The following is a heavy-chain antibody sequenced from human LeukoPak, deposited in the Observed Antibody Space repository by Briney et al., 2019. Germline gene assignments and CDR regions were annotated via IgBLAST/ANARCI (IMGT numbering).Heavy chain of an antibody. J-gene: IGHJ5*02. CDR1: GYSISSGYY. D-gene: IGHD3-10*01. CDR3: ARSPLWFGDNGGFDP. Sequence: PSETLSLTCTVSGYSISSGYYWGWIRQPPGKGLEWIGSIYYSGSTYYNPSLKSRVTISVDTSKNQFSLKLSSVTAADTAVYYCARSPLWFGDNGGFDPWGQGTLVTVSS. V-gene: IGHV4-38-2*02. CDR2: IYYSGST.